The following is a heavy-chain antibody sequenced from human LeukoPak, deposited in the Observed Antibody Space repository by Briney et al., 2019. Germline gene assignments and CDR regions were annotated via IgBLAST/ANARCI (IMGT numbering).Heavy chain of an antibody. CDR3: ARDYYYGMDV. CDR2: INHSGST. CDR1: GGSFSGYY. V-gene: IGHV4-34*01. Sequence: SETLSLTCAVYGGSFSGYYWGWIRQPPGKGLEWIGEINHSGSTNYNPSLKSRVTISVDTSKNQFSLKLSSVTAADTAVYYCARDYYYGMDVWGKGTTVTVSS. J-gene: IGHJ6*04.